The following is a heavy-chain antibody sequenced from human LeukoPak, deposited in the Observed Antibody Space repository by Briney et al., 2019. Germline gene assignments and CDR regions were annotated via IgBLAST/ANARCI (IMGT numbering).Heavy chain of an antibody. Sequence: ASVKVSCKASGYTFTSYDINWVRQATGHGLEWMGWMNPNSGNAGYAQKFQGRGTMTRNTSISTAYMELSSLRSEDTAVYYCARGGYYGSGNDFRFYPWGQGTLVTVSS. CDR1: GYTFTSYD. CDR3: ARGGYYGSGNDFRFYP. J-gene: IGHJ5*02. CDR2: MNPNSGNA. D-gene: IGHD3-10*01. V-gene: IGHV1-8*01.